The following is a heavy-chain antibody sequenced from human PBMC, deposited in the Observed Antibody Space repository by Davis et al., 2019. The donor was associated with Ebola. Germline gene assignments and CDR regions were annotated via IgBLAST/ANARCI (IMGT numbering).Heavy chain of an antibody. D-gene: IGHD2-2*01. V-gene: IGHV3-30*18. CDR2: ISYDGSNK. CDR3: AKDSRRYCSSTSCYQDFDY. Sequence: GESLKISCAASGFTFSSYGMHWVCQAPGKGLEWVAVISYDGSNKYYADSVKGRFTISRDNSKNTLYLQMNSLRAEDTAVYYCAKDSRRYCSSTSCYQDFDYWGQGTLVTVSS. CDR1: GFTFSSYG. J-gene: IGHJ4*02.